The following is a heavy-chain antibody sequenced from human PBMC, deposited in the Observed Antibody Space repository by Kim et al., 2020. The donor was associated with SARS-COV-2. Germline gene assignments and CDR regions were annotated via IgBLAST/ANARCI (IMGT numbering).Heavy chain of an antibody. CDR3: ARPQGLLADYYSYGMDI. V-gene: IGHV3-7*03. CDR2: IKQDGSEK. J-gene: IGHJ6*02. Sequence: GGSLRLSCAASGFIFSNYWMNWVRQAPGKGLEWVANIKQDGSEKYYVDSVKGRFTISRDNAKNSLYLQMNSLRAEDTAVYYCARPQGLLADYYSYGMDIWGQGTTVTVSS. D-gene: IGHD2-21*01. CDR1: GFIFSNYW.